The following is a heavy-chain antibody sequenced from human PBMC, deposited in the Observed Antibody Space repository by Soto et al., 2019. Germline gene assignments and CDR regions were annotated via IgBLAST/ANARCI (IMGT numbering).Heavy chain of an antibody. CDR1: VGSIGSSSYY. CDR3: AGITYYYDSSGFFFDY. V-gene: IGHV4-39*01. Sequence: SXTLSLTCTVSVGSIGSSSYYWGWIRQPPGKGLEWIGSIYYSGSTYYNPSLKSRVTISVDTSKNQFSLELSSVTAADTAVYYCAGITYYYDSSGFFFDYWGQGTLVTVS. CDR2: IYYSGST. D-gene: IGHD3-22*01. J-gene: IGHJ4*02.